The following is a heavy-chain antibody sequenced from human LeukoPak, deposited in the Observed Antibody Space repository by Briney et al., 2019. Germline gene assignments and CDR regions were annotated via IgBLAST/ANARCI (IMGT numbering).Heavy chain of an antibody. Sequence: PGGSLRLSCAASGFTFTSYSMNWVRQAPGKGLEWVSTISGGGGSTYYADSVKGRFTISRDNSKNTLYLQMNSLRAEDTAVYYCARDFRMVRESGLDYYGMDVWGQGTTVTVSS. V-gene: IGHV3-23*01. CDR2: ISGGGGST. J-gene: IGHJ6*02. CDR3: ARDFRMVRESGLDYYGMDV. CDR1: GFTFTSYS. D-gene: IGHD3-10*01.